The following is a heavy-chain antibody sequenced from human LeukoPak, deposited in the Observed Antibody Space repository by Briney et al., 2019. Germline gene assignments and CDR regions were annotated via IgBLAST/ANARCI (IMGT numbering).Heavy chain of an antibody. CDR2: INHSGST. CDR3: AVPRASNCSSTSCYFSY. V-gene: IGHV4-34*01. D-gene: IGHD2-2*01. Sequence: SETLSLTCAVYGGSFSGYYWSWIRQPPGKGLEWIGEINHSGSTNYNPSLKRRVTISVDTSKNQFSLKLSSVTAADTAVYYCAVPRASNCSSTSCYFSYWGQGTLVTVSS. CDR1: GGSFSGYY. J-gene: IGHJ4*02.